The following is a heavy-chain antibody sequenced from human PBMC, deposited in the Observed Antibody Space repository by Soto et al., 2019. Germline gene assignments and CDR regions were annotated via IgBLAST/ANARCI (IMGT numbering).Heavy chain of an antibody. J-gene: IGHJ4*02. D-gene: IGHD3-3*01. Sequence: GGSLRLSCAASGFTFSSYSMNWVRQAPGKGLEWVSSISSSSSYIYYADSVKGRLTISRDNAKNSLYLQMNSLRAEDTAVYYCARDLGGTIFGVATDYFDYWGQGTLVTVSS. V-gene: IGHV3-21*01. CDR3: ARDLGGTIFGVATDYFDY. CDR1: GFTFSSYS. CDR2: ISSSSSYI.